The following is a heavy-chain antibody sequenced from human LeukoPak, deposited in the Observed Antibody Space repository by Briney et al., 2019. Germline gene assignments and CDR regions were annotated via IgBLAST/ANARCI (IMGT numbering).Heavy chain of an antibody. J-gene: IGHJ3*02. D-gene: IGHD3-9*01. CDR2: IIPIFGTA. CDR1: GGTFSSYA. CDR3: AFGGYDILTGYLDAFDI. V-gene: IGHV1-69*06. Sequence: GSSVKVSCKASGGTFSSYAISWVRQAPGQGLEWMGGIIPIFGTANYAQKFQGRVTITAHKSTSTAYMELSSLRSEDTAVYYCAFGGYDILTGYLDAFDIWGQGTMVTVSS.